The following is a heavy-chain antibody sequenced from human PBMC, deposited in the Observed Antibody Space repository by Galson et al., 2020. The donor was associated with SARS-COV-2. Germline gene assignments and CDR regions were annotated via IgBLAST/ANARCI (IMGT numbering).Heavy chain of an antibody. CDR2: IYSGGFT. Sequence: TGGSLRLSCAGSGFTISGNYMSWVRQAPGKGLEWVSVIYSGGFTYYADSVKGRFTISRDNSKNMLYLQMSSLRAEDTAVYYCAREGGTTRFYFDYWGQGTLVTVSS. V-gene: IGHV3-66*01. CDR1: GFTISGNY. J-gene: IGHJ4*02. D-gene: IGHD2-2*01. CDR3: AREGGTTRFYFDY.